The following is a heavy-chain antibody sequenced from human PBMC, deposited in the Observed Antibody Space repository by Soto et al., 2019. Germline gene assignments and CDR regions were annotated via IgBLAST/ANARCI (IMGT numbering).Heavy chain of an antibody. Sequence: GGSLRLSCAASGFTFSSYAMHWVRQAPGKGLEWVAVISYDGSNKYYADSVKGRFTISRDNSKNTLYLQMNSLRAEDTAVYYCARGYYDILTGYCNYWGQETLVTVS. CDR2: ISYDGSNK. J-gene: IGHJ4*02. V-gene: IGHV3-30-3*01. D-gene: IGHD3-9*01. CDR3: ARGYYDILTGYCNY. CDR1: GFTFSSYA.